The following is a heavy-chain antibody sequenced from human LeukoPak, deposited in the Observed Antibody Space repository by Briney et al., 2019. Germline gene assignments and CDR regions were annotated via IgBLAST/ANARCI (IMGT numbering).Heavy chain of an antibody. V-gene: IGHV3-11*01. CDR1: GFTFSDYY. CDR3: ARGSPRNYYDSSGYYIYYYYGMDV. D-gene: IGHD3-22*01. Sequence: GGSLRLSCAASGFTFSDYYMSWIRQAPGKGLERVSYISSSGSTIYYADSVKGRFTISRDNAKNSLYLQMNSLRAEDTAVYYCARGSPRNYYDSSGYYIYYYYGMDVWGQGTTVTVSS. CDR2: ISSSGSTI. J-gene: IGHJ6*02.